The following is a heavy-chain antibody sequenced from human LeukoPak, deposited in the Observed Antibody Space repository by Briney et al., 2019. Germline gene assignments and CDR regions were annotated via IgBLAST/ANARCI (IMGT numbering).Heavy chain of an antibody. J-gene: IGHJ6*02. V-gene: IGHV1-69*02. CDR3: ARLVVPAASYHYYGMDV. CDR2: IIPILGIA. CDR1: GYTFTSYY. D-gene: IGHD2-2*01. Sequence: SVKVSCKASGYTFTSYYMHWVRQAPGQGLEWMGRIIPILGIANYAQKFQGRVTITADKSTSTAYMELSSLRSEDTAVYYCARLVVPAASYHYYGMDVWGQGTTVTVSS.